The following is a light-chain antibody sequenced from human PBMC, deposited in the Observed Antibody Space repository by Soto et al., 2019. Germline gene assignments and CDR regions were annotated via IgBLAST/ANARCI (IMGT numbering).Light chain of an antibody. CDR2: QDS. V-gene: IGLV3-1*01. CDR3: QAWDSSTYV. CDR1: KLGDKY. J-gene: IGLJ1*01. Sequence: SYELTQPPSVSVSPGQTASITCSGDKLGDKYACWYQQKPDQSPVLVIYQDSMRPSGIPERFSGSNSGNTATLTISGTRAMDEADYYCQAWDSSTYVFGTGTKVTVL.